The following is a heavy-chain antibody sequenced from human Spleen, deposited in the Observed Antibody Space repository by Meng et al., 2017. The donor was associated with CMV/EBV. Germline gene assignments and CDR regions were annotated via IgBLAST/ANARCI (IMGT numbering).Heavy chain of an antibody. CDR2: IYHSGGT. J-gene: IGHJ4*02. V-gene: IGHV4-4*02. CDR1: GGSISISTW. D-gene: IGHD6-19*01. Sequence: QLQESGTGLVKPSGTLSLTCAVSGGSISISTWWSWVRQPPGKGLEWIGEIYHSGGTNYNPSLRGRVTISLDKSKNQFSPTLRSVTAADTAVYYCARDPYATGWAGWGQGTLVTVSS. CDR3: ARDPYATGWAG.